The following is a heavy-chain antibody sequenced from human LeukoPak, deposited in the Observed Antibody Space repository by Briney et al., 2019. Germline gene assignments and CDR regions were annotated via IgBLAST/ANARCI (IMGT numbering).Heavy chain of an antibody. J-gene: IGHJ4*02. CDR3: ARDRIKSGSYYFDY. CDR1: AFTFSDYI. CDR2: ISGRSSTI. Sequence: SGGSLRLSCAASAFTFSDYIMNWVRQAPGKGLEWVSYISGRSSTIYYADSVKGRFTISRDNAKNSMYLQMNSLRAEDTAVYYCARDRIKSGSYYFDYWGQGTLVTVSS. V-gene: IGHV3-48*01. D-gene: IGHD1-26*01.